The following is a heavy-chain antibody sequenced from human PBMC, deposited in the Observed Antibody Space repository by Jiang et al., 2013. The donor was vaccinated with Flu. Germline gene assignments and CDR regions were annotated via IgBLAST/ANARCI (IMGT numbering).Heavy chain of an antibody. CDR1: RHLQQLC. CDR2: IIPIFGTA. Sequence: GAEVKKPGSSVKVVLQGFWRHLQQLCYQLGATGPGQGLEWMGGIIPIFGTANYAQKFQGRVTITADESTSTAYMELSSLRSEDTAVYYCAREGSSWYDRYWFDPWGQGTLVTVSS. CDR3: AREGSSWYDRYWFDP. J-gene: IGHJ5*02. V-gene: IGHV1-69*01. D-gene: IGHD6-13*01.